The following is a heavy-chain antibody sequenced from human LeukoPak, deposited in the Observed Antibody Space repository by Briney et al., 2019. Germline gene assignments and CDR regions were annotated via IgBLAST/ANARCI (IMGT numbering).Heavy chain of an antibody. J-gene: IGHJ5*02. CDR1: GFTFDDYG. V-gene: IGHV3-20*04. Sequence: GGSLRLSCAASGFTFDDYGMSWVRQAPGKGLEWVSGISWSGGNTGYADSVKGRFTISRDNSKNTLYLQMNSLRAEDTAVYYCARSSTRYGSGANWFDPWGQGTLVTVSS. CDR2: ISWSGGNT. D-gene: IGHD3-10*01. CDR3: ARSSTRYGSGANWFDP.